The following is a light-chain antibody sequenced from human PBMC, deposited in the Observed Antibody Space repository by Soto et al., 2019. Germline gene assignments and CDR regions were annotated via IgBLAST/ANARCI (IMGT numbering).Light chain of an antibody. J-gene: IGKJ1*01. CDR1: QSVSSN. CDR2: GAS. Sequence: EIAMTQSPGTLSLCPVEIATRACMASQSVSSNVAWYQQKPGQAPRLLIYGASTRATGIPARFSGSGSGTDFTLTISSLQPGDFATYYCQHYNTYPWTFGHGTKVDIK. V-gene: IGKV3D-15*01. CDR3: QHYNTYPWT.